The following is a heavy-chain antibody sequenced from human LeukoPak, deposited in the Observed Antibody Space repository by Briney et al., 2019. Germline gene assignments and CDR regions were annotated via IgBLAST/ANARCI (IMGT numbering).Heavy chain of an antibody. D-gene: IGHD3-22*01. CDR1: GFTFGSCA. Sequence: GGSLRPSSAASGFTFGSCAMNWVRQSPGQGLEWVSAISGSGSGTYYADSVEGRFTISRDNSQNTLYLQMNSLRAEDTALYYCAKDIRGYMTPSDSWGQGTLVTVSS. J-gene: IGHJ5*01. CDR3: AKDIRGYMTPSDS. V-gene: IGHV3-23*01. CDR2: ISGSGSGT.